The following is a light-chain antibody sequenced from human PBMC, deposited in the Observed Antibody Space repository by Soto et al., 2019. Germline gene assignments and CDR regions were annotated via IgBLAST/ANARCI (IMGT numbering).Light chain of an antibody. CDR2: EVN. Sequence: QSALTQPPSASGSPGQSVTLSFTGTSSDVGGYNYVSWYQQHPGKAPQIIIYEVNKRPSGVPDRFSGSKSGNTASLTVSGLQAEDEADYFCSSYAGSNNLVFGGGTKLTVL. CDR3: SSYAGSNNLV. J-gene: IGLJ3*02. CDR1: SSDVGGYNY. V-gene: IGLV2-8*01.